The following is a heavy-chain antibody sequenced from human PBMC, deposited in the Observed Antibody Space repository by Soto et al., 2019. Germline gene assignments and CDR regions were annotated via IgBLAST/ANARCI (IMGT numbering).Heavy chain of an antibody. CDR2: ISGSGGST. J-gene: IGHJ4*02. CDR3: AKALSGSYYDLDY. Sequence: GGSLRLSCAASGFTSSSYAMSWVRQAPGKGLEWVSGISGSGGSTHYADSVKGRFTISRDNSKNTLYLQMNSLRVEDTAVYYCAKALSGSYYDLDYWGQGTQVTVSS. V-gene: IGHV3-23*01. D-gene: IGHD1-26*01. CDR1: GFTSSSYA.